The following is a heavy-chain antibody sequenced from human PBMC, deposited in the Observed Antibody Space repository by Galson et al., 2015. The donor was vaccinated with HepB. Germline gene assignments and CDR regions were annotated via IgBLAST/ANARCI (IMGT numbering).Heavy chain of an antibody. V-gene: IGHV1-69*13. CDR2: IIPIFGTA. D-gene: IGHD2-2*01. J-gene: IGHJ6*02. Sequence: SVKVSCKASGGTFSRYAISWVRQAPGQGLEWMGGIIPIFGTANYAQKFQGRVTITADESTSTAYMELRSLRSDDTAVYYCARGGDIVVVPAAMEAYYYYGMDVWGQGTTVTVSS. CDR3: ARGGDIVVVPAAMEAYYYYGMDV. CDR1: GGTFSRYA.